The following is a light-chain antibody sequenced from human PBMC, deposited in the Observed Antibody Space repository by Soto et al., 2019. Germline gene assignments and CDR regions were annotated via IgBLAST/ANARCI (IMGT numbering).Light chain of an antibody. CDR3: QQSYSTPWT. CDR2: AAS. CDR1: QSISSY. J-gene: IGKJ1*01. Sequence: DIQMTQSPSSLSASVGDRVTITCRASQSISSYLNWYQQKPGKAPKLLIYAASSLKSGVPSRFSGSGSGTDFTLTISSLQPEDFVTYYCQQSYSTPWTFGQGTKVEIK. V-gene: IGKV1-39*01.